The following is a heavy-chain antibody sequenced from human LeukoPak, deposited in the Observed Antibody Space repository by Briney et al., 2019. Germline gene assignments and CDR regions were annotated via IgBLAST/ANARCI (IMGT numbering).Heavy chain of an antibody. D-gene: IGHD3-10*01. CDR2: FYYNGNT. Sequence: SETLSLTCTVSGGSVSSDIYYWTWIRQPPGKGLEWIGYFYYNGNTNYNPPLKSRVTISVDTSKNQFSLKLSSVTAADTAVYYCARERRFGPYYYVMDVWGQGTTVTVSS. CDR1: GGSVSSDIYY. J-gene: IGHJ6*02. V-gene: IGHV4-61*01. CDR3: ARERRFGPYYYVMDV.